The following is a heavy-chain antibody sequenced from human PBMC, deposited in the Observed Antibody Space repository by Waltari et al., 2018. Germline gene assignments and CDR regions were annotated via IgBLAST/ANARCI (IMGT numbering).Heavy chain of an antibody. CDR1: RGSPSNINL. V-gene: IGHV4-4*02. J-gene: IGHJ4*02. Sequence: QLQESGPRLVKPSGTLSLTCGVSRGSPSNINLWNWVRQAPGEALVWIGEMHRTGSSNDNPSLKSRVSMSVDKSNSQVSLRLKSVTAADTAIYYCATSSFVAVLDSWGQGTLVTVSS. CDR3: ATSSFVAVLDS. D-gene: IGHD6-19*01. CDR2: MHRTGSS.